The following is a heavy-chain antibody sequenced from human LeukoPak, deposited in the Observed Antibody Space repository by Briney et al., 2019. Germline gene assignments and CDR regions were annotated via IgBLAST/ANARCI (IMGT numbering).Heavy chain of an antibody. D-gene: IGHD2-15*01. J-gene: IGHJ4*02. CDR1: GYTFTGYY. V-gene: IGHV1-18*04. CDR2: ISAYNGNT. Sequence: EASVKVSCKASGYTFTGYYMHWVRQAPGQGLEWMGWISAYNGNTNYAQKLQGRVTMTTDTSTSTAYMELRSLRSDDTAVYYCARDLYCSGGSCYLSAFDYWGQGTLVTVSS. CDR3: ARDLYCSGGSCYLSAFDY.